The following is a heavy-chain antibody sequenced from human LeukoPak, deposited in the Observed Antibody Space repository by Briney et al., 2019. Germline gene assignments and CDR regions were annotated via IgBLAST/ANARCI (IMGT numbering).Heavy chain of an antibody. Sequence: SGGSLRLSCAASGFTFSSYSMNWVRQAPGKGLEWVSAISGSGGSTYYADSVKGRFTISRDNSKNTLYLQMNSLRAEDTAVYYCAKVAGYSYVGVYYFDYWGQGTLVTVSS. D-gene: IGHD5-18*01. V-gene: IGHV3-23*01. J-gene: IGHJ4*02. CDR1: GFTFSSYS. CDR3: AKVAGYSYVGVYYFDY. CDR2: ISGSGGST.